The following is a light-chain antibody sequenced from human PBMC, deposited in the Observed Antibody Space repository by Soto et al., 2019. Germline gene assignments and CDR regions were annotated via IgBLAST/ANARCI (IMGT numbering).Light chain of an antibody. CDR1: QGIRND. V-gene: IGKV1-17*01. CDR3: HQFNNPIT. J-gene: IGKJ5*01. Sequence: DIQMTQSPSSLSVSVGDRVTITCRASQGIRNDLGWYQQKPGKDPKRLIYAESSLQNGVPSRFIGSGSGTDFTLTISSLLPEDFATYYCHQFNNPITFGQGTRLEIK. CDR2: AES.